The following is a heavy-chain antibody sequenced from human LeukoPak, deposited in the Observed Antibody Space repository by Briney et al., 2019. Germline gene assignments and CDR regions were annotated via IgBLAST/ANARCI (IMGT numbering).Heavy chain of an antibody. CDR3: ARLSSTLYYSMDV. Sequence: PSETLSLTCAISGGSIGSYYWTWIRHPPGKGLEWIGYIQNSALYRATIKSSPSLQSRVSLSIDTSKKQVSLTVNSVTAADTAVYYCARLSSTLYYSMDVWGPGTAVTVSS. CDR2: IQNSALYRATI. V-gene: IGHV4-4*08. D-gene: IGHD6-6*01. J-gene: IGHJ6*02. CDR1: GGSIGSYY.